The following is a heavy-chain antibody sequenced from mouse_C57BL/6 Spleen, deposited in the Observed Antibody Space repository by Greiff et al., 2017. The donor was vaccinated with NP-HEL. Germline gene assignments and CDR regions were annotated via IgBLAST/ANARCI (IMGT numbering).Heavy chain of an antibody. CDR1: GFNIKDYY. V-gene: IGHV14-1*01. Sequence: EVQLQQSGAELVRPGASVKLSCTASGFNIKDYYMHWVKQRPEQGLEWIGRIDPEDGDTEYAPKFQGKATMTADTSSNTAYLQLSSLTSEDTAVYYCNTGGINTVVAFYWYFDGWGTGTTVTVSS. D-gene: IGHD1-1*01. CDR2: IDPEDGDT. CDR3: NTGGINTVVAFYWYFDG. J-gene: IGHJ1*03.